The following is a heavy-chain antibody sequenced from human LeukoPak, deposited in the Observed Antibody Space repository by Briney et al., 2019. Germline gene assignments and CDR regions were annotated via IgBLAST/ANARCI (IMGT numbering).Heavy chain of an antibody. D-gene: IGHD3-22*01. CDR1: GGSISSYY. V-gene: IGHV4-4*07. CDR3: ASSAYYDSSGYYRN. Sequence: SETLSLTCTVSGGSISSYYWSWIRQPAGKGLEWIGRIYTSGSTNYNPSLKSRVTMSVDTSKNQFSLKLSSVTAADTAVYYCASSAYYDSSGYYRNWGQGTLVTVSS. CDR2: IYTSGST. J-gene: IGHJ4*02.